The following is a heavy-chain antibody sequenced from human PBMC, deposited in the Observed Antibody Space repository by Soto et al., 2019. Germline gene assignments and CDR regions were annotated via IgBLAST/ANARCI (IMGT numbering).Heavy chain of an antibody. CDR1: GFTFSSYG. J-gene: IGHJ4*02. V-gene: IGHV3-33*01. Sequence: GSLRLSCAASGFTFSSYGMHWVRQAPGKGLEWVAVIWYDGSNKYYADSVKGRFTISRDNSKNTLYLQMNSLRAEDTAVYYCARGAPRGSSSDFDYWGQGTQVTV. CDR3: ARGAPRGSSSDFDY. D-gene: IGHD6-13*01. CDR2: IWYDGSNK.